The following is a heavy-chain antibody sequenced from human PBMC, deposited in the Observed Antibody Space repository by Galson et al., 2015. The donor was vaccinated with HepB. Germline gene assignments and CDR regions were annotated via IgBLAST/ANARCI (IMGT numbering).Heavy chain of an antibody. CDR3: ARRGGKGYSYGYGPSYYYGMDV. V-gene: IGHV1-18*01. CDR1: GYTFTSYG. Sequence: KGSCKASGYTFTSYGISWVRQAPGQGLEWMGWISAYNGNTNYAQKLQGRVTMTTDTSTSTAYMELRSLGSDDTAVYYCARRGGKGYSYGYGPSYYYGMDVWGQGTTVTVSS. CDR2: ISAYNGNT. J-gene: IGHJ6*02. D-gene: IGHD5-18*01.